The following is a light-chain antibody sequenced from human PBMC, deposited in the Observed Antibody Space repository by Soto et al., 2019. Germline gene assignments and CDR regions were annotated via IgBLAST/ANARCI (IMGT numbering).Light chain of an antibody. V-gene: IGKV3-15*01. J-gene: IGKJ2*01. CDR2: GAS. Sequence: EIVMTQSPATLSVSPGERATLSCRASQSVSSNLAWYQQKPGQAPRLLLYGASTRATGIPGRFSGSGSGTEFTLTISSLQSEDFAVYYCPQHNYCPSFGHGNTLEIK. CDR1: QSVSSN. CDR3: PQHNYCPS.